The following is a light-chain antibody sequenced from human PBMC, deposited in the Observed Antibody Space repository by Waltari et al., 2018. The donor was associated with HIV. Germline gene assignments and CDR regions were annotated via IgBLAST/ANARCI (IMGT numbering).Light chain of an antibody. Sequence: QSVLTQPPSVSAAPGQKVTISCSGSTSIIGNNFVSWYQQFPGTAPKLLIYDNNKLPAGIPDRFSGSRSGTSATLGITGLQTGDEAEYYCGTWDNSLSAWVFGGGTKVTVL. J-gene: IGLJ3*02. CDR2: DNN. V-gene: IGLV1-51*01. CDR3: GTWDNSLSAWV. CDR1: TSIIGNNF.